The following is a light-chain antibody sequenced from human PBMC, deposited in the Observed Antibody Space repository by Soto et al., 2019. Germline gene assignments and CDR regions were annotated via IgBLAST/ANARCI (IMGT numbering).Light chain of an antibody. CDR1: QSISTY. CDR3: QQSYTTGIT. V-gene: IGKV1-39*01. CDR2: AAS. Sequence: DIQMTQSPSSLSASIGDRVTITCRASQSISTYLNWYQHKPGKAPKLLIYAASSLQRGVPSRFSGTGSATDFTLTISSLQPEDYATYYCQQSYTTGITFGQGTRLEIK. J-gene: IGKJ5*01.